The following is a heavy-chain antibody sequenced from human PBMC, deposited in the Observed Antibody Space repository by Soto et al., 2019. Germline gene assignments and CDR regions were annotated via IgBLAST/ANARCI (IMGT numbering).Heavy chain of an antibody. V-gene: IGHV4-59*01. Sequence: SETLSLTCTVSGGSISSYYWSWIRQPPGKGLEWIGYIYYSGSTNYNPSLKSRVTISVDTSKNQFSLKMSSVTAADTAVYYCARDRVENLNARYYYYYYMDVWGKGTTVTVSS. J-gene: IGHJ6*03. D-gene: IGHD2-15*01. CDR2: IYYSGST. CDR3: ARDRVENLNARYYYYYYMDV. CDR1: GGSISSYY.